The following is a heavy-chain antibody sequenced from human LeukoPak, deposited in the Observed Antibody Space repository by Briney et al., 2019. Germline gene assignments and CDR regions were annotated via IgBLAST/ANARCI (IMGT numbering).Heavy chain of an antibody. D-gene: IGHD6-13*01. CDR2: IPYDGSNK. Sequence: GGSPRLSCAASGFTFSSYAMHWVRQAPGKGLEWVALIPYDGSNKYYADSVKGRFTVSRDNSKNTLYLQMNSLRAEDTAVYYCVRGAYSSSWLNFDYWGQGTLVTVSS. CDR1: GFTFSSYA. CDR3: VRGAYSSSWLNFDY. V-gene: IGHV3-30*04. J-gene: IGHJ4*02.